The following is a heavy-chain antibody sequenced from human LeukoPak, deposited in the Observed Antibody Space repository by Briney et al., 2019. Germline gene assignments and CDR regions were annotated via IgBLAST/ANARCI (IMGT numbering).Heavy chain of an antibody. J-gene: IGHJ4*02. CDR2: ISSDGSIK. CDR3: LKEYHSRGFGAYFDY. V-gene: IGHV3-30*18. Sequence: GGSLRLSCTASKFTFSHYGMQWVRQAPGKGLEWVAVISSDGSIKVYADSVKGRFTLSRDNSINTVDLQMNSLRAEDTAVYYCLKEYHSRGFGAYFDYWGQGTLVTVSS. D-gene: IGHD3-3*01. CDR1: KFTFSHYG.